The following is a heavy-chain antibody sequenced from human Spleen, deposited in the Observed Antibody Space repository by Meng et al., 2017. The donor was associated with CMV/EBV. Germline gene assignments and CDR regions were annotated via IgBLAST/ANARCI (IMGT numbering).Heavy chain of an antibody. CDR1: GGSISSYY. Sequence: SETLSLTCTVSGGSISSYYWSWTRQPPGKGLEWIGYIYYSGSTNYNPSLKSRVTISVDTSKNQFSLKLSSVTAADTAVYYCAREGGQYSGSSYYGMDVWGQGTTVTVSS. D-gene: IGHD1-26*01. CDR2: IYYSGST. CDR3: AREGGQYSGSSYYGMDV. V-gene: IGHV4-59*01. J-gene: IGHJ6*02.